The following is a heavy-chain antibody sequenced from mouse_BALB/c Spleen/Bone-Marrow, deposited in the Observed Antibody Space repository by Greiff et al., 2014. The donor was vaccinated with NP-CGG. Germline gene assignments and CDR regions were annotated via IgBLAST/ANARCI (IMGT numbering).Heavy chain of an antibody. V-gene: IGHV1-63*01. J-gene: IGHJ2*01. Sequence: QVQLQQSGTGLVRPGTSVKISCKASGYAFTNYWLGWVKQRPGHGLEWIGGIYPGSGNTYYNEKFKGKATLTADKSSSTAYMQLSGLTSEDSAVYFCTRRRSLDYWGQGTTLTVSS. CDR3: TRRRSLDY. CDR2: IYPGSGNT. CDR1: GYAFTNYW.